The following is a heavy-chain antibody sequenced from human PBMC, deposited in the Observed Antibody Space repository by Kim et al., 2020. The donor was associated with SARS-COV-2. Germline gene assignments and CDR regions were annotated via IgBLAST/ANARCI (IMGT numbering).Heavy chain of an antibody. V-gene: IGHV1-8*01. Sequence: ASVKVSCKASGYTFTSYDINWVRQATGQGLEWMGWMNPNSGNTGYAQKFQGRVTMTRNTSISTAYMELSSLRSEDMAVYYCARGHGRWLQFPSSYYYYGMDVWGQGTTVTVSS. J-gene: IGHJ6*02. D-gene: IGHD5-12*01. CDR1: GYTFTSYD. CDR2: MNPNSGNT. CDR3: ARGHGRWLQFPSSYYYYGMDV.